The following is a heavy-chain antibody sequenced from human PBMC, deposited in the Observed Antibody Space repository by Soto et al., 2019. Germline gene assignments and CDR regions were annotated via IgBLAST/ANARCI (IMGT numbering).Heavy chain of an antibody. CDR2: IYYSGST. D-gene: IGHD1-26*01. Sequence: SETLSVTCTVSGGSIISGGYYWSWIRQHPGKGLEWIGYIYYSGSTYYNPSLKSRVTISVDTSKNQFSLKLSSVTAADTAVYYCARRGSHLDAFDIWGQGTMVTVSS. CDR3: ARRGSHLDAFDI. V-gene: IGHV4-31*03. J-gene: IGHJ3*02. CDR1: GGSIISGGYY.